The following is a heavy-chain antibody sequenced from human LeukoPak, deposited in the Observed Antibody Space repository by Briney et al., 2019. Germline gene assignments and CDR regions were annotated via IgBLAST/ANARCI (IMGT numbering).Heavy chain of an antibody. CDR1: GFTFSSYA. Sequence: GGSLRLSCAASGFTFSSYAMHWVRQAPGKGLEWVAVISYDGSNKYYADSVKGRFTISRDNAKNSLYLQMNSLRAEDTAVYYCARDQSGTYDYWGQGTLVTVSS. V-gene: IGHV3-30-3*01. D-gene: IGHD1-14*01. CDR3: ARDQSGTYDY. CDR2: ISYDGSNK. J-gene: IGHJ4*02.